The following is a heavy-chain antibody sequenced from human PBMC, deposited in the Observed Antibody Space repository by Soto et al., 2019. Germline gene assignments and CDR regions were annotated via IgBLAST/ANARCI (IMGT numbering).Heavy chain of an antibody. D-gene: IGHD3-22*01. CDR2: IYPGDSDT. Sequence: GESLKISCKGSGYSFTSYWIGWVRQMPGKGLEWMGIIYPGDSDTRYSPSFQGQVTISADKSISTAYLQWSSLKASDTAMYYCAILPYYYDSSGYGFDYWGQGTLVPVS. J-gene: IGHJ4*02. CDR3: AILPYYYDSSGYGFDY. V-gene: IGHV5-51*01. CDR1: GYSFTSYW.